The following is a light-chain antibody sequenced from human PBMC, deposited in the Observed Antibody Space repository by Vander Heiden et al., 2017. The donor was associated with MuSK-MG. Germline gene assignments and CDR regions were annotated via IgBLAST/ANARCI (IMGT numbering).Light chain of an antibody. J-gene: IGLJ1*01. Sequence: QSALTQPASVSGSPGQSITISCTGTSGDVGGYNYVSWYQQSPGKAPKVLIYEVSRRPSVISNRFSGTKSGNTAFLTISGLQAEDEADYYCTYYTTINTRYVSGTGTKVTVL. V-gene: IGLV2-14*01. CDR1: SGDVGGYNY. CDR3: TYYTTINTRYV. CDR2: EVS.